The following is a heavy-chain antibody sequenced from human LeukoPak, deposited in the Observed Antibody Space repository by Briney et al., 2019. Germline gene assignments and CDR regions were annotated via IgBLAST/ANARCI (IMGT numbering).Heavy chain of an antibody. D-gene: IGHD3-10*01. Sequence: APVKVSCKASGYTFTSYGISWVRQAPGHGLEWRGWISAYNGNTNYAQKLQSRVTMTTDTSTSTAYMELRSLRSDDTAVYYCARDRNITMVRGVKYYYYYYGMDVWGQGTTVTVSS. V-gene: IGHV1-18*01. CDR3: ARDRNITMVRGVKYYYYYYGMDV. CDR1: GYTFTSYG. CDR2: ISAYNGNT. J-gene: IGHJ6*02.